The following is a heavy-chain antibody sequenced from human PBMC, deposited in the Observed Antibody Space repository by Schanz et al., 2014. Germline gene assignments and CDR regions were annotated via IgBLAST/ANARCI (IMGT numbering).Heavy chain of an antibody. CDR3: VRDAGWASGDYPGMDV. CDR1: GYSFTDYA. D-gene: IGHD3-10*01. Sequence: QVQLVQSGVEVKRPGASVRVSCKASGYSFTDYAIHWVRQAPGQGLEWMGWISVYHGHTNYAEKVHGRVTITTDTSTSTAYRELRSLRSDDTAVYYCVRDAGWASGDYPGMDVWGQGTMVTVSS. J-gene: IGHJ6*02. CDR2: ISVYHGHT. V-gene: IGHV1-18*01.